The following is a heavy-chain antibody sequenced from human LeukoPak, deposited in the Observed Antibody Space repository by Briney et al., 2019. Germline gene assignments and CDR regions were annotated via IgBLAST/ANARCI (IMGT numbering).Heavy chain of an antibody. J-gene: IGHJ4*02. CDR3: ARESINVDTAMVCFDY. D-gene: IGHD5-18*01. V-gene: IGHV4-59*12. Sequence: TSETLSLTCTVSGGSISSYYWSWIRQPPGKGLEWIGYIYYSGSTNYNPSLKSRVTISVDTSKNQFSLKLSSVTAADTAVYYCARESINVDTAMVCFDYWGQGTLVTVSS. CDR1: GGSISSYY. CDR2: IYYSGST.